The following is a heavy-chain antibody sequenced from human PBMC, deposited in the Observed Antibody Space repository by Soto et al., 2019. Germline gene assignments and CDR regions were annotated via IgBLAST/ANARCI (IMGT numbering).Heavy chain of an antibody. D-gene: IGHD2-2*01. CDR2: MNPNSGNT. CDR3: GRSESLYCLSTSCLYYFDF. J-gene: IGHJ4*02. Sequence: ASVKVSCKASGYTFTNYDINWVRQAPGQGLEWMGWMNPNSGNTGYAQKFQGRVTMTRDTSISTAYMDLSTLRSEDTAVYYCGRSESLYCLSTSCLYYFDFWGQGTQVTVSS. CDR1: GYTFTNYD. V-gene: IGHV1-8*01.